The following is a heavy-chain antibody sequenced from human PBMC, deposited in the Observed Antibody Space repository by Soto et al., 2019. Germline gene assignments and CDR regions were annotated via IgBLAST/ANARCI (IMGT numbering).Heavy chain of an antibody. D-gene: IGHD3-10*01. Sequence: SETLSLTCTVSGGSINSGDYYWTWVRQPPGKGLEWIGNIFHSGSTYYTPSLQSRVTISLDTSKNHFSLKLSSVTPADTAVYYCARDRYYGSGTYYNFYSGMDVWGQGTAVTVSS. CDR3: ARDRYYGSGTYYNFYSGMDV. CDR2: IFHSGST. J-gene: IGHJ6*02. CDR1: GGSINSGDYY. V-gene: IGHV4-30-4*01.